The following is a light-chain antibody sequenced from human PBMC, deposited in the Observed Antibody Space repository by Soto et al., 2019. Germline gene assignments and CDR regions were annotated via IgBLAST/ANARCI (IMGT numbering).Light chain of an antibody. V-gene: IGKV3-11*01. J-gene: IGKJ4*01. CDR2: DAS. CDR1: QSVSSY. Sequence: EIVLTQSPATLSLSPGERAALSCRASQSVSSYLAWYQQKPGQAPRLLIYDASKRAPGIPARFTGSGSGTDVTLNISSLEPEDLAVYCCQQRSNWPSTFGGGTKVEI. CDR3: QQRSNWPST.